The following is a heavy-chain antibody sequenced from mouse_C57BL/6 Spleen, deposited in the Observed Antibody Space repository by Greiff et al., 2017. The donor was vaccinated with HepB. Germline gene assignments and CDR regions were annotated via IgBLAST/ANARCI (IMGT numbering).Heavy chain of an antibody. CDR2: IDPSDSYT. J-gene: IGHJ2*01. D-gene: IGHD1-1*02. CDR3: ARGGYYGGY. CDR1: GYTFTSYW. V-gene: IGHV1-69*01. Sequence: QVQLQQPGAELVMPGASVKLSCKASGYTFTSYWMHWVKQSPGQGLEWIGEIDPSDSYTNYNQKFKGKSTLTVDKSSSTAYMQLSSLTSEDSAVYYCARGGYYGGYWGQGTTLTVSS.